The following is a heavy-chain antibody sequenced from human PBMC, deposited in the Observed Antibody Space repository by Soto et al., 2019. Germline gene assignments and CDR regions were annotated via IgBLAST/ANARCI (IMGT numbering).Heavy chain of an antibody. CDR2: IRTTSTII. J-gene: IGHJ5*02. Sequence: VQLVESGGGLVKPGGSLRLSCAASGFAFSDYSMNWVRQAPGKGLEWVSFIRTTSTIIYYAASGKGRFTISRDDAKNSLYLQMNSLRDEETAVYYCAREGFSSGWRFDPWGQGTLVTVSS. D-gene: IGHD6-19*01. CDR3: AREGFSSGWRFDP. CDR1: GFAFSDYS. V-gene: IGHV3-48*02.